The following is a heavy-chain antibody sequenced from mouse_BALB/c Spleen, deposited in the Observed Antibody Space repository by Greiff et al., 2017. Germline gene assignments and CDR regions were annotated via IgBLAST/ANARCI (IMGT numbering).Heavy chain of an antibody. J-gene: IGHJ3*01. CDR2: ISDGGSYT. V-gene: IGHV5-4*02. Sequence: EVHLVESGGGLVKPGGSLKLSCAASGFTFSDYYMYWVRQTPEKRLEWVATISDGGSYTYYPDSVKGRFTISRDNAKNNLYLQMSSLKSEDTAMYYCARCDDGYPFAYWGQGTLVTVSA. CDR1: GFTFSDYY. D-gene: IGHD2-3*01. CDR3: ARCDDGYPFAY.